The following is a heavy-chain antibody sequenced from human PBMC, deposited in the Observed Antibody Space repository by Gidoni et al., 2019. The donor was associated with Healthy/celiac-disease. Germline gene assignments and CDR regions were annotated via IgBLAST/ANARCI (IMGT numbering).Heavy chain of an antibody. Sequence: EVQLLESGGGLVQPGGSLRLSCEDSGFTFSSYAMSWVRKAPGKGLEWVSAISGSGGSTYYADSVKGRFTISRDNSKNTLYLQMNSLRAEDTAVYYCAKCWLDEYQLIDYWGQGTLVTVSS. D-gene: IGHD2-2*01. CDR3: AKCWLDEYQLIDY. J-gene: IGHJ4*02. CDR2: ISGSGGST. V-gene: IGHV3-23*01. CDR1: GFTFSSYA.